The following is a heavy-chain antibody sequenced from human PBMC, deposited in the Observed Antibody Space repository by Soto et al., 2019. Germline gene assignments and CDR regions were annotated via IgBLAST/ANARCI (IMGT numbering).Heavy chain of an antibody. D-gene: IGHD6-6*01. J-gene: IGHJ6*03. CDR2: ISSNGVGT. CDR1: GFTLSGYA. Sequence: GGSLRLSCAASGFTLSGYAMDWVRQAPGKGLEYVSGISSNGVGTYYVNSVQGRFTISRDNSKNTVYLQMGSLRPEDMAVYYCARRARPDFYYMDVWGKGTTVTVSS. V-gene: IGHV3-64*01. CDR3: ARRARPDFYYMDV.